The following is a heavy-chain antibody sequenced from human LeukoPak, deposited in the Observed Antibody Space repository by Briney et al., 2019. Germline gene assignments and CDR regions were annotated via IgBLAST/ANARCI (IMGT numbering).Heavy chain of an antibody. Sequence: KPGGSLRLSCTASGFTFSDHYMSWIREAPGKGLEWVSYISNNHSPTYYADSVRGRFTISRDNAKNSLYLQVDSLSAEDTAVYYCARGAGRLADYWGQGTLVTVSS. CDR3: ARGAGRLADY. J-gene: IGHJ4*02. CDR2: ISNNHSPT. D-gene: IGHD6-19*01. CDR1: GFTFSDHY. V-gene: IGHV3-11*01.